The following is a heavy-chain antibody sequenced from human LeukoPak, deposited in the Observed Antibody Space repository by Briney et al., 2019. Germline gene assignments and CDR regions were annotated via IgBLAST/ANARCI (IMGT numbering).Heavy chain of an antibody. V-gene: IGHV3-30*02. Sequence: PGGSLRLSCAASGFTFSSYGMHWVRQAPGKGLEWVAFIRYDGSNKYYADSVKGRFTISRDNSKNTLYLQMNSLRAEDTAVYYCAKSIDCSSTSCYTPTFDYWSQGTLVTVSS. CDR2: IRYDGSNK. D-gene: IGHD2-2*02. J-gene: IGHJ4*02. CDR3: AKSIDCSSTSCYTPTFDY. CDR1: GFTFSSYG.